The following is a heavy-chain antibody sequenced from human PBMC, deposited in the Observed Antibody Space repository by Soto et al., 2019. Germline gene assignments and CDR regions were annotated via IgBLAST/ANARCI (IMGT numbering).Heavy chain of an antibody. CDR2: ISAYNGNT. CDR1: GYTFTSYG. CDR3: ARVEWSSGWYGNDAFDI. V-gene: IGHV1-18*01. J-gene: IGHJ3*02. D-gene: IGHD6-19*01. Sequence: ASVKVSCKASGYTFTSYGISWVRQAPGQGLEWMGWISAYNGNTNYAQKLQGRVTMTTDTSTSTAYMELSSLRSEDTAVYYCARVEWSSGWYGNDAFDIWGQGTMVTVS.